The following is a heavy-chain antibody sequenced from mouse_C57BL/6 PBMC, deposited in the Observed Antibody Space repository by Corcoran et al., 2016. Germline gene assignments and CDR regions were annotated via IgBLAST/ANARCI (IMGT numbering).Heavy chain of an antibody. J-gene: IGHJ2*01. V-gene: IGHV9-3*01. Sequence: QIQLVQSGPELKKPGETVKISCKASGYTFTTYGMSWVKQAPGKGLKWMGWINTYSGVPTYADDFKGRFAFSLETSASTAYLQINNLKNEETATYFCARFGDGYFYYWGQGTTLTVSS. D-gene: IGHD2-3*01. CDR2: INTYSGVP. CDR1: GYTFTTYG. CDR3: ARFGDGYFYY.